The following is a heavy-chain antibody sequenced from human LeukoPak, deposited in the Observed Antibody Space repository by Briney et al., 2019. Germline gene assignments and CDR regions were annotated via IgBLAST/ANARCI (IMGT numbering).Heavy chain of an antibody. J-gene: IGHJ3*02. CDR1: GYTFTSYG. CDR3: ASPSEGYYDSSGYPHAFDI. V-gene: IGHV1-18*01. D-gene: IGHD3-22*01. Sequence: ASVKVSCKASGYTFTSYGISWVRQAPGQGLEWMGWISAYDGNTNYAQKLQGRVTMTTDTSTSTAYMELRSLRSDDTAVYYCASPSEGYYDSSGYPHAFDIWGQGTMVTVSS. CDR2: ISAYDGNT.